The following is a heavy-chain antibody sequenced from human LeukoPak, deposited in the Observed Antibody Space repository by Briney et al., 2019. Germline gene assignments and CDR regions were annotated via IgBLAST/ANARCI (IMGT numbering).Heavy chain of an antibody. CDR3: ASQYYYGSGSYFATIKYFQH. D-gene: IGHD3-10*01. CDR1: GGSFSGYY. J-gene: IGHJ1*01. Sequence: SETLSLTCAVYGGSFSGYYWSSIRQPPGKGLEWIGEINHSGSTNYNPSLKSRVTISVDTSKNQFSLKLSSVTAADTAVYYCASQYYYGSGSYFATIKYFQHWGQGTLVTVSS. V-gene: IGHV4-34*01. CDR2: INHSGST.